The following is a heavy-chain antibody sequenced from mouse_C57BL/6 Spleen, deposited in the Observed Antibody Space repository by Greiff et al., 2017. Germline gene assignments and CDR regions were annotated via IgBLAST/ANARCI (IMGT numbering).Heavy chain of an antibody. Sequence: QVQLLQSGAELVKPGASVKISCKASGFAFSSYWMNWVQQRPGKGLEWFGQIYPGDGDTNYNGTFKGKATLTADKSSSTSYIQLSILTSEDSAVYFCASCDYNGECYFDYWGQGTTLTVSS. CDR2: IYPGDGDT. D-gene: IGHD1-1*01. J-gene: IGHJ2*01. CDR1: GFAFSSYW. V-gene: IGHV1-80*01. CDR3: ASCDYNGECYFDY.